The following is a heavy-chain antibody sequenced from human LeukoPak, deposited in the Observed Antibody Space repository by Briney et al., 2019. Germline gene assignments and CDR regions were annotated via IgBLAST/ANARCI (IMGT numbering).Heavy chain of an antibody. D-gene: IGHD6-13*01. V-gene: IGHV3-23*01. J-gene: IGHJ3*02. CDR1: GFTFSNYV. CDR3: ARYRRQQLDDAFDI. Sequence: GGTLRLSCAASGFTFSNYVMSWVRQAPGKGLEWVSGISGSGGRTYDADSVKGRFTISRDNAKNSLFLQMNSLRAEDTAVYYCARYRRQQLDDAFDIWGQGTMVTVSS. CDR2: ISGSGGRT.